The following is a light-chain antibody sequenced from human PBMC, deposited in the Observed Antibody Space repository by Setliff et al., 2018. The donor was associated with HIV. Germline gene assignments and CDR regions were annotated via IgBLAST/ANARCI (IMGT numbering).Light chain of an antibody. CDR2: EVN. J-gene: IGLJ1*01. V-gene: IGLV2-14*01. CDR3: SSYTTTSTLRV. CDR1: SSDVGDFDS. Sequence: QSALTQPASVSGSPGQSITISCTATSSDVGDFDSVAWYLQHPGRAPKLMIYEVNNRPSGVSNRFSGSKSGNTASLTISGLQADDEADYYCSSYTTTSTLRVFGAGTKVTVL.